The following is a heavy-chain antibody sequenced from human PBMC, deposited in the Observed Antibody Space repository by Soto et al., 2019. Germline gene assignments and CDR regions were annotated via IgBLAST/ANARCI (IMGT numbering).Heavy chain of an antibody. CDR2: IYYSGST. CDR1: GGSISSGGYY. Sequence: QVQLQESGPGLVKPSQTLSLTCTVSGGSISSGGYYWSWIRQHPGKGLEWIGYIYYSGSTYYNPSLKSRVTISVDTSKNQFSLKLSSVTAADTAVYYCARDRMGRDIVVVPAATEPYYYYMDVWGKGTTVTVSS. J-gene: IGHJ6*03. CDR3: ARDRMGRDIVVVPAATEPYYYYMDV. D-gene: IGHD2-2*01. V-gene: IGHV4-31*03.